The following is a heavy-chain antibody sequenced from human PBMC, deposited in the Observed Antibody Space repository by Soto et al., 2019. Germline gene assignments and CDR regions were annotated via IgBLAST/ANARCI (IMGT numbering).Heavy chain of an antibody. CDR2: IIPIFGTA. CDR1: GGTFSSYA. CDR3: AAVGYCSGGSCYEDYYYYYGMDV. V-gene: IGHV1-69*06. Sequence: QVQLVQSGAEVKKPGSSVKVSCKASGGTFSSYAISWVRQAPGQGLEWMGGIIPIFGTANYAQKFQGRVTITADKSTSTAYMELSSLRSEDTAVYYCAAVGYCSGGSCYEDYYYYYGMDVWGQGTTVTVSS. D-gene: IGHD2-15*01. J-gene: IGHJ6*02.